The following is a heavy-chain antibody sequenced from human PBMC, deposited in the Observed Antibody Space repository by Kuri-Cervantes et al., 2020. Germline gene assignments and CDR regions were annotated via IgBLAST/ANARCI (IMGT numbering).Heavy chain of an antibody. V-gene: IGHV1-2*02. Sequence: ASVKVSCKASGYTFTGYYMHWVRQAPGQGLEWMGWINPNSGGTNYAQKLQGRVTMTTDTSTSTAYMELWSLRSDDTAVYYCARETRYCSSTSCYAGGRWFDPWGQGTLVTVSS. J-gene: IGHJ5*02. CDR2: INPNSGGT. CDR1: GYTFTGYY. CDR3: ARETRYCSSTSCYAGGRWFDP. D-gene: IGHD2-2*01.